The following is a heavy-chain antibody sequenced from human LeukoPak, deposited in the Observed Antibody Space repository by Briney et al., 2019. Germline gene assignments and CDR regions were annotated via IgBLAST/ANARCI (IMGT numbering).Heavy chain of an antibody. Sequence: PGGSLRLSCAASGFTFSSYAMHWVRQAPGKGLEWVAVISYDGSNKYYADSVKGRFTISRDNSKNTLYLQMNSLRAEDTAVYYCARDFRKYYYDSSGYQPRGAFDIWGQGTMVTVSS. CDR3: ARDFRKYYYDSSGYQPRGAFDI. CDR1: GFTFSSYA. CDR2: ISYDGSNK. D-gene: IGHD3-22*01. V-gene: IGHV3-30*04. J-gene: IGHJ3*02.